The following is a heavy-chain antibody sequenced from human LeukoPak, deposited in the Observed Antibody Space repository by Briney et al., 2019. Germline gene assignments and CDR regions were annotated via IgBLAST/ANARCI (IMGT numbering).Heavy chain of an antibody. CDR3: ARGYGGNSGY. D-gene: IGHD4-23*01. CDR1: GGSINSDNW. Sequence: SGTLSLTCAVSGGSINSDNWWTWVRQPPGKGLEWIGEVHRSGGTNYNPSLKSRVTISLDESKNHFSLKLTSVTAADSAVYYCARGYGGNSGYWGQGTLVTVSS. V-gene: IGHV4-4*02. CDR2: VHRSGGT. J-gene: IGHJ4*02.